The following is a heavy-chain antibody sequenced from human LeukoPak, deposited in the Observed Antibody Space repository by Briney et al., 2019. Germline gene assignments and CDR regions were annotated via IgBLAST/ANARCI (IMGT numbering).Heavy chain of an antibody. CDR3: ARVKWELRQWDPFDY. J-gene: IGHJ4*02. Sequence: PGGSLRLSCAASGFTFSSYAMSWVRQAPGKGLEWVSAISGSGGSTYYADSVKGRFTISRDNSKNTLYLQMNSLRAEDTAVYYCARVKWELRQWDPFDYWGQGTLVTVSS. CDR1: GFTFSSYA. V-gene: IGHV3-23*01. CDR2: ISGSGGST. D-gene: IGHD1-26*01.